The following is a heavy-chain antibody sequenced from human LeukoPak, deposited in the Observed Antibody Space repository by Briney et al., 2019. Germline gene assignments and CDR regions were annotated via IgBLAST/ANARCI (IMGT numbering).Heavy chain of an antibody. V-gene: IGHV3-30*04. D-gene: IGHD3-22*01. CDR2: ISYDGSNK. Sequence: GGSLRLSCAASGFTFSSYAMHWVRQAPGKGLEWVAVISYDGSNKYYADSVKGRFTISRDNSKHTLYLQMNSLRAEDTAVYYCARDYYDSSGYYYGGYYYYYYMDVWGKGTTVTVSS. J-gene: IGHJ6*03. CDR3: ARDYYDSSGYYYGGYYYYYYMDV. CDR1: GFTFSSYA.